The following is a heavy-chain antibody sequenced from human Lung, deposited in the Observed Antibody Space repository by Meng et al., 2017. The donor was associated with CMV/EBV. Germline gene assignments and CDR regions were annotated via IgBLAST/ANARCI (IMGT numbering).Heavy chain of an antibody. D-gene: IGHD3-3*01. V-gene: IGHV4-4*01. CDR1: RGSIRSNNW. Sequence: GSLRLXCAVSRGSIRSNNWWSWVRQPPGKGLEWIGEVFHSGRTNYNPSLMSRVTISVDKSENQFSLRLTSVTAADTAVYFCARGPTLRGQYYDFSTPGAWFDPWGQGXPVTVSS. CDR3: ARGPTLRGQYYDFSTPGAWFDP. CDR2: VFHSGRT. J-gene: IGHJ5*02.